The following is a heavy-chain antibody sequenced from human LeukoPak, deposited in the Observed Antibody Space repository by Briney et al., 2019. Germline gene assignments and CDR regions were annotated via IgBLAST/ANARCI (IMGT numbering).Heavy chain of an antibody. D-gene: IGHD3-22*01. CDR1: GYTFTSYG. CDR3: ARERSSGQSDY. Sequence: ASVKVSYRASGYTFTSYGISWVRQAPGQGLEWMGWISAYNGNTNYAQKLQGRVTMTTDTSTSTAYMELRSLRSDDTAVYYCARERSSGQSDYWGQGTLVTVSS. V-gene: IGHV1-18*01. J-gene: IGHJ4*02. CDR2: ISAYNGNT.